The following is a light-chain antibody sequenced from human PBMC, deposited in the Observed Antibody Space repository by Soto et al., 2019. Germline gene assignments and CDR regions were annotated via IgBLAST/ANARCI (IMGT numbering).Light chain of an antibody. CDR3: QQRYNWQYT. J-gene: IGKJ2*01. CDR1: QSVSSY. CDR2: DTS. V-gene: IGKV3-11*01. Sequence: EFVLTQSPATLSLSPGERATLSCRASQSVSSYSAWYQQKPGQAPRLLIYDTSNRATGIPARFSGSGSGTDFTLTISGLEPEDFAVYYCQQRYNWQYTFGLGTSLEIK.